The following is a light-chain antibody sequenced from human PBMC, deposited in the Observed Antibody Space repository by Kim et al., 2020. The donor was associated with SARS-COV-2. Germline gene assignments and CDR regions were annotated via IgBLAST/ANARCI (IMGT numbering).Light chain of an antibody. CDR2: DAS. CDR3: QHYNNWPNT. Sequence: SGSPGERATISCRASQSVSNNLAWYQQKPGQAPRLLIYDASTRATGIPVRFSGSGSGTEFTLTVSSLQSEDFAVYYCQHYNNWPNTFGQGTKLEI. CDR1: QSVSNN. J-gene: IGKJ2*01. V-gene: IGKV3-15*01.